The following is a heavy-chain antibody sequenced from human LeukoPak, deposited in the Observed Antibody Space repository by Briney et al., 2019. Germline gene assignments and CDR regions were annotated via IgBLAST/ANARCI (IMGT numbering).Heavy chain of an antibody. Sequence: PSETLSLTCTVSGGSISSYYWSWIRQPPGKGLEWIGYIYYNGSTNYNPSLKSRVTISVDTSKNQFSLKLSSVTAADTAVYYCARTRDGYNYNDYWGQGTLVTVSS. V-gene: IGHV4-59*01. CDR3: ARTRDGYNYNDY. J-gene: IGHJ4*02. D-gene: IGHD5-24*01. CDR1: GGSISSYY. CDR2: IYYNGST.